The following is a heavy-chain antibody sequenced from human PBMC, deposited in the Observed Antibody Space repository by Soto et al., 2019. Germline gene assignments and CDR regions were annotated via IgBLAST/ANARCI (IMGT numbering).Heavy chain of an antibody. CDR1: GGTFKKYT. J-gene: IGHJ6*02. D-gene: IGHD3-10*01. Sequence: SVKVSFVGTGGTFKKYTISWLLQAPGQGLEWMGGIIPVFGTTNYEQKFQGRVTITADGSTSTAYMELSSLRSADTAVYYCARSSPDIFIRTPAGNQYDYAMDVWGQGTTVTVSS. CDR3: ARSSPDIFIRTPAGNQYDYAMDV. V-gene: IGHV1-69*13. CDR2: IIPVFGTT.